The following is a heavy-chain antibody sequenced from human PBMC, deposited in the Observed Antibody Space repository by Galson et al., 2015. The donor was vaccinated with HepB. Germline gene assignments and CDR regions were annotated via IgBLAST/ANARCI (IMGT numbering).Heavy chain of an antibody. CDR3: AKNLSSWGMDV. D-gene: IGHD6-13*01. CDR1: GFTFSSYA. J-gene: IGHJ6*02. CDR2: ISASATVT. Sequence: SLRLSCAASGFTFSSYAMSWVRQAPGKGLEWVSAISASATVTYYPVSVRGRFTISRDNSKNTLYLQMNSVRVDDTAVYYCAKNLSSWGMDVWGQGTTVTVSS. V-gene: IGHV3-23*01.